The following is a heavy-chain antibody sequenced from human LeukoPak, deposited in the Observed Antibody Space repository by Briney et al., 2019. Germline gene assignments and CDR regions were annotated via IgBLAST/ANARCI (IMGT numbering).Heavy chain of an antibody. J-gene: IGHJ4*02. V-gene: IGHV1-69*04. CDR3: ARDDYGGNSYPFDY. Sequence: SVKVSCKASGGTFSSYAISWVRQAPGQGLEWMGRIIPIFGIANYAQKFQGRVTITADKSTSAAYMELSSLRSEDTAVYYCARDDYGGNSYPFDYWGQGTLVTASS. CDR1: GGTFSSYA. CDR2: IIPIFGIA. D-gene: IGHD4-23*01.